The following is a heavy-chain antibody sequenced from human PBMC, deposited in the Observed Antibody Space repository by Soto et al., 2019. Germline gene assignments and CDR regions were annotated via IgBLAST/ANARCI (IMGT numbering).Heavy chain of an antibody. CDR2: ISYDGSNK. J-gene: IGHJ4*02. Sequence: GGSLRLSCAASGFTFSSYGMHWVRQAPGKGLEWVAVISYDGSNKYYADSVKGRFTISRDNSKNTLYLQMNSLRAEDTAVYYCATPARFEYYFDYWGQGTLVTVSS. V-gene: IGHV3-30*03. D-gene: IGHD3-3*01. CDR1: GFTFSSYG. CDR3: ATPARFEYYFDY.